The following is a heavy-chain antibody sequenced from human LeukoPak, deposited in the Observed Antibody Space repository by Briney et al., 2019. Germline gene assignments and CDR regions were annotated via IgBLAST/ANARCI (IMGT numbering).Heavy chain of an antibody. Sequence: PETLSLTCTVSGDSISSNSYYWGWIRHPPGKGLQWIGSIYYSGTTYCNPSLKSRVTISVDASKNQFSLKLSSVTAADTAVYYCARHLVGAAEFHYWGQGTLVTVSS. CDR3: ARHLVGAAEFHY. J-gene: IGHJ4*02. CDR1: GDSISSNSYY. CDR2: IYYSGTT. D-gene: IGHD1-26*01. V-gene: IGHV4-39*01.